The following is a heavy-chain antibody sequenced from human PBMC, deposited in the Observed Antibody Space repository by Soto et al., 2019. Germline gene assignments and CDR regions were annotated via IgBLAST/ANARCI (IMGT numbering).Heavy chain of an antibody. V-gene: IGHV1-69*13. D-gene: IGHD2-15*01. CDR3: AKSRSIRVVVVAATYYYYGMDV. J-gene: IGHJ6*02. Sequence: SVKVSCKASGGTFSSCAISWGRQAPGQGVEWMVGIIPIFGTANYAQKFQGRVTITADESTSTAYMELSSLRSEDTAVYYCAKSRSIRVVVVAATYYYYGMDVWGQGTTVTVSS. CDR2: IIPIFGTA. CDR1: GGTFSSCA.